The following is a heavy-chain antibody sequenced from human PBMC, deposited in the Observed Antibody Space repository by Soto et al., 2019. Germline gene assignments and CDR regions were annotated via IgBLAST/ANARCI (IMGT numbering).Heavy chain of an antibody. V-gene: IGHV3-23*01. CDR2: ISSSGGST. D-gene: IGHD6-19*01. J-gene: IGHJ5*02. CDR3: AKGPGSGAGWVRSWFDP. CDR1: GFTFSNYA. Sequence: EVALLESGGGLVQPGGSLRLSCAASGFTFSNYAMSWVRQAPGKGLEWVSAISSSGGSTYYVDSVKGRFSISRDNSDNTVSLQMNSLRAEDTAVYHCAKGPGSGAGWVRSWFDPWGQGTLVTVSS.